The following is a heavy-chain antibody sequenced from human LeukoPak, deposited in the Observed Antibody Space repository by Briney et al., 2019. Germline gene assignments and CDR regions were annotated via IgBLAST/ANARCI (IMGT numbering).Heavy chain of an antibody. D-gene: IGHD3-22*01. V-gene: IGHV4-30-2*01. CDR2: IYHSGST. J-gene: IGHJ4*02. CDR1: GGSISSGGYS. Sequence: SETLSLTCAVSGGSISSGGYSWSWIRQPPGKGLEWIGYIYHSGSTYYNPSLKSRVTISVDRSKNQFSLKLSSVTAADTAVYYCARATYYYDSSGYSSPFDYWGQGTLVTASS. CDR3: ARATYYYDSSGYSSPFDY.